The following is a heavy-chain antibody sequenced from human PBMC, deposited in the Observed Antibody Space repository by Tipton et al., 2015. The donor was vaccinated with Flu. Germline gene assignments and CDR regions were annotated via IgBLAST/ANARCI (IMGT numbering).Heavy chain of an antibody. CDR2: IYHIGSP. CDR1: GGSISSSSDY. Sequence: TLSLTCNVSGGSISSSSDYWGWIRQPPGKGLEWIGTIYHIGSPYYNPSLKSRLTISVDTSKNQFSLRLTSVTAADTAVYYCAKLVYFDSSGYYRYYFDYWGQGTLVTVST. V-gene: IGHV4-39*01. J-gene: IGHJ4*02. D-gene: IGHD3-22*01. CDR3: AKLVYFDSSGYYRYYFDY.